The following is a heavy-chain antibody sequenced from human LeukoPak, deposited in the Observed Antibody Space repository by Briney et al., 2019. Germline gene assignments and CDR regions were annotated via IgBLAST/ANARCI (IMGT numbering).Heavy chain of an antibody. Sequence: AGGSLRLSCAASGFTFSSYEMNWVRQAPGKGLEWVSYISSSGSTIYYADSVKGRFTISRDNAKNSLYLQMNSLRAEDTAVYYCARLFSASSEPVPWGQGTLVTVSS. CDR2: ISSSGSTI. CDR3: ARLFSASSEPVP. D-gene: IGHD2/OR15-2a*01. CDR1: GFTFSSYE. V-gene: IGHV3-48*03. J-gene: IGHJ5*02.